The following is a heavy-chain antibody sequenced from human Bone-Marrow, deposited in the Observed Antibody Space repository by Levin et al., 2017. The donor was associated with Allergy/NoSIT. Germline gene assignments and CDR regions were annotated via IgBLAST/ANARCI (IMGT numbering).Heavy chain of an antibody. CDR3: ARGATETSFGGDWFDP. D-gene: IGHD4-23*01. V-gene: IGHV5-10-1*01. CDR1: GYSFTSYW. CDR2: IDPSDSYT. J-gene: IGHJ5*02. Sequence: GESLKISCKGSGYSFTSYWISWVRQMPGKGLEWMGRIDPSDSYTNYSPSFQGHVTISADKSISTAYLQWSSLKASDTAMYYCARGATETSFGGDWFDPWGQGTLVTVSS.